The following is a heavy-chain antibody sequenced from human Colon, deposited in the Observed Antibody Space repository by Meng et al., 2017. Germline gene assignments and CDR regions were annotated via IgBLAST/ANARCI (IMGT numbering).Heavy chain of an antibody. V-gene: IGHV4-61*08. CDR2: IYYTGTT. Sequence: QGQLQESGPGLVRPSETLSLTCTVSGGPVTITGYYWSWIRQSPGKGLEWIGYIYYTGTTNYNPSLKSRVTISVDTSKNQFSLKLSSVTPADTAVYFCARDNLLTSGSRFCFDYWGQGALVTVSS. CDR3: ARDNLLTSGSRFCFDY. D-gene: IGHD6-19*01. CDR1: GGPVTITGYY. J-gene: IGHJ4*02.